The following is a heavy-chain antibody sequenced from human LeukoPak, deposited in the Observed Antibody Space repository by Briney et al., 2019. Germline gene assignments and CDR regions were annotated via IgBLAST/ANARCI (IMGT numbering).Heavy chain of an antibody. CDR2: INPNSGGT. Sequence: PSVKLSCKASGYTSTGYYMQWVRQAPGQGLEWMGWINPNSGGTNFAQKFQGRVTMTRDTSISTAYMELSRLRSDDTAVYYCASGPRSTAFDLWGQGTMVTVSS. CDR3: ASGPRSTAFDL. V-gene: IGHV1-2*02. J-gene: IGHJ3*01. CDR1: GYTSTGYY. D-gene: IGHD2-2*01.